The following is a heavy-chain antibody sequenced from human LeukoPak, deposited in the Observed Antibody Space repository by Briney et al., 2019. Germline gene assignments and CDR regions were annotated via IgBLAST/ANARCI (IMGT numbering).Heavy chain of an antibody. CDR1: GFTFSPYW. V-gene: IGHV3-74*01. CDR3: ARSFRATYYFDY. Sequence: PGGSLRLSCAASGFTFSPYWMHWVRQAPGKGLVWVSHINSGGSSTSYADSVKGRFTISRDNAKNTLFLQMHSLRADDTAVYYCARSFRATYYFDYWGQGTLVTVSS. J-gene: IGHJ4*02. CDR2: INSGGSST.